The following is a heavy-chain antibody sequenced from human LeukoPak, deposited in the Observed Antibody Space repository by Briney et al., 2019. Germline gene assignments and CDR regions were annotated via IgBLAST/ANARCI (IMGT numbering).Heavy chain of an antibody. J-gene: IGHJ6*02. CDR3: ARDYHGSGSSHYGMDV. D-gene: IGHD3-10*01. CDR1: GGTFSSYG. Sequence: ASVKVSCKASGGTFSSYGISWVRQAPGQGLEWMGWISAYNGNTNYAQKLQGRVTMTTDTSTSTAYMELRSLRSDDTAVYYCARDYHGSGSSHYGMDVWGQGTTVTVSS. V-gene: IGHV1-18*01. CDR2: ISAYNGNT.